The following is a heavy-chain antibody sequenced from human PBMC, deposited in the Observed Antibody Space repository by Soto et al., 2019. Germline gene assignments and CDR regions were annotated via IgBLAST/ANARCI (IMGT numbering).Heavy chain of an antibody. J-gene: IGHJ3*02. V-gene: IGHV1-69*06. CDR2: IIPNYEAA. CDR1: GGSFNNYV. D-gene: IGHD4-17*01. CDR3: ARYWNAGTLYGAFDI. Sequence: QVQLVQSGAEVRKPGSSVKVSCEASGGSFNNYVISWLRQAPGQGLEWMGGIIPNYEAANYAQKFRGRLTITADKATNTDYLELNSLRPEETATYFCARYWNAGTLYGAFDIWGQGTTVIVS.